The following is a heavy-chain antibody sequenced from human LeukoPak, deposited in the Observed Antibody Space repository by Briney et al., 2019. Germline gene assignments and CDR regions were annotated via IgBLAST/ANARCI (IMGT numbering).Heavy chain of an antibody. D-gene: IGHD3-3*01. V-gene: IGHV1-2*02. Sequence: ALVKVSCKASGYTFTGYYMHWVRRAPGQGLEWMGWINPNSGGTNYAQKFQGRVTMTRDTSISTAYMELSRLRSDDTAVYYCARGSFLEWEFDYWGQGTLVTVSS. J-gene: IGHJ4*02. CDR2: INPNSGGT. CDR3: ARGSFLEWEFDY. CDR1: GYTFTGYY.